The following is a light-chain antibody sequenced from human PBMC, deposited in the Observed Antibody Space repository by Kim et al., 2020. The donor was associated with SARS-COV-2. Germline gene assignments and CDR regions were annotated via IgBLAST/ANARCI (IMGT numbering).Light chain of an antibody. CDR1: SGHNSYA. CDR2: VNRDGSH. J-gene: IGLJ3*02. V-gene: IGLV4-69*01. Sequence: QPVLTQPPSASLGASVQLTCTLSSGHNSYAIAWHQQQPEKGPRFLMKVNRDGSHIKGDGIPDRFSGSTSGAERYLTISSLQSEDEADYYCQTWDTGIRVLGGGTQLTVL. CDR3: QTWDTGIRV.